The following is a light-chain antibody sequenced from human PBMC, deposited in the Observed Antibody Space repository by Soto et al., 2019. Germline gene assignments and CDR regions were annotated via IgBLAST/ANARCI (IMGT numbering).Light chain of an antibody. CDR2: DVI. CDR3: CSYAGTYTFVV. J-gene: IGLJ2*01. CDR1: SHDVGGYDY. V-gene: IGLV2-11*01. Sequence: QSAPTQPRSVSGSPGQSVTISCTGTSHDVGGYDYVSWYQQSPGKAPKLIIYDVIERPSGVPDRFSGSKSGNTASLTISGVQAEDEGDYYCCSYAGTYTFVVFGGGPSSPS.